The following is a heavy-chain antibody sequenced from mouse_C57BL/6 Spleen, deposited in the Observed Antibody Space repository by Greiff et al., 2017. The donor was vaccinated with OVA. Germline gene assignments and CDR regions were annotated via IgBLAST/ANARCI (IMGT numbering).Heavy chain of an antibody. CDR2: IDPANGNT. D-gene: IGHD2-4*01. CDR1: GFNINNTY. J-gene: IGHJ1*03. CDR3: APLYYDYDVGYFDV. Sequence: VQLQQSVAELVRPGASVKLSCTASGFNINNTYMHWVKQRPEQGLEWIGRIDPANGNTKYAPKFQGKATITAVPSSSTPYLQLSSLTSADTAIDCCAPLYYDYDVGYFDVWGTGTTVTVSS. V-gene: IGHV14-3*01.